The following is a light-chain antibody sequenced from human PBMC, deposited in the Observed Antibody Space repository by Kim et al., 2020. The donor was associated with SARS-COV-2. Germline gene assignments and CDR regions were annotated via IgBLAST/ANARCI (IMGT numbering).Light chain of an antibody. CDR3: SSYTSSSTRV. Sequence: GQSITISCTGTSNDVGGYNYVSWYQQHPGKAPKLMIYEVTNRPSGVSNRFSGSKSGNTASLTISGLQAEDEAVYYCSSYTSSSTRVFGGGTQLTVL. CDR2: EVT. V-gene: IGLV2-14*01. CDR1: SNDVGGYNY. J-gene: IGLJ3*02.